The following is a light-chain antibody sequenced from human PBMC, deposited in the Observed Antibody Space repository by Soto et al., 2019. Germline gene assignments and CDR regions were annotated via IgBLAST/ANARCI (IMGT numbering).Light chain of an antibody. Sequence: NFMLTQPHSVSESPGKTVTISCTRSSGSIASNYVQWYQQRPGSAPTTVIYEDNQRPSGVPDRFSGSIDSSSNSASLTISGLKTEDEADYYCQSYDSSNDVVFGGGTKLTVL. J-gene: IGLJ2*01. V-gene: IGLV6-57*04. CDR3: QSYDSSNDVV. CDR2: EDN. CDR1: SGSIASNY.